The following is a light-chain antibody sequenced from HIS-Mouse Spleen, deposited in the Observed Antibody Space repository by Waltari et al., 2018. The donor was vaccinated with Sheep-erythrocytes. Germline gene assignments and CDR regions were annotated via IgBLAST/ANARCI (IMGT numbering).Light chain of an antibody. J-gene: IGLJ1*01. CDR3: CSYAGSYNHV. V-gene: IGLV2-11*01. CDR2: DVR. Sequence: QSALTQPRSVSGSPGQSVTISCTGTSSDVGGYNYVSWYQQHPGKAPKLMIYDVRKRPSGGPYRFSSSQSGNTASLTISGLQAEDEADYYCCSYAGSYNHVFATGTKVTVL. CDR1: SSDVGGYNY.